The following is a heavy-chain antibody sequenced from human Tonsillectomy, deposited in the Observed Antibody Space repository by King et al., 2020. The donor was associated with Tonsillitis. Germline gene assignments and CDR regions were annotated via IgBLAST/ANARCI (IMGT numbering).Heavy chain of an antibody. CDR1: GFTFSNYV. V-gene: IGHV3-23*04. CDR3: AKDMSKTAAPDGFDM. Sequence: VQLVESGGGLVQPGGSLRLSCAASGFTFSNYVMNWVRQAPEKGLEWVSALSGGGGSTYYADSVKGRFTISRDNSKNTLYLQMESLRAEDTAVYFCAKDMSKTAAPDGFDMWGQGKMVTVSS. D-gene: IGHD6-25*01. J-gene: IGHJ3*02. CDR2: LSGGGGST.